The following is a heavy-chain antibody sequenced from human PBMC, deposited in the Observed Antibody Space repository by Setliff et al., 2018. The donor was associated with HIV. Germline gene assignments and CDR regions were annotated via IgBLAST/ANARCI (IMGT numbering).Heavy chain of an antibody. Sequence: PSETLSLTCTVSGGSISSSTYYSGWIRQPPGKGLEWIGTIYYSGSTYYNPSLKSRLTISVDTSKNQFSLKLSSVTAADTAVYYCARRDGYSYGFYFDYWGQGTLVTV. D-gene: IGHD5-18*01. V-gene: IGHV4-39*01. CDR1: GGSISSSTYY. CDR2: IYYSGST. J-gene: IGHJ4*02. CDR3: ARRDGYSYGFYFDY.